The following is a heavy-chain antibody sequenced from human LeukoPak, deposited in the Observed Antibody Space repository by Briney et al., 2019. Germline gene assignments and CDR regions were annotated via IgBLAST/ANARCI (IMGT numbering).Heavy chain of an antibody. J-gene: IGHJ4*02. D-gene: IGHD3-22*01. V-gene: IGHV3-74*01. CDR3: ARGPRAYSSGYYYPFDY. CDR1: GFTFSSYW. CDR2: INSDGSST. Sequence: GGSLRLSCAASGFTFSSYWMHWVRQALGKGLVWVSRINSDGSSTSYADSVKGRFTISRDNAKNTLYLQMNSLRAEDTAVYYCARGPRAYSSGYYYPFDYWGQGTLVTVSS.